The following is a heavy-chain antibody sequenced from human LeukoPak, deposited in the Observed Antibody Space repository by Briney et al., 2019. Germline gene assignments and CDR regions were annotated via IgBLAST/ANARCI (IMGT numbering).Heavy chain of an antibody. D-gene: IGHD1-14*01. CDR2: ISGSGGTT. V-gene: IGHV3-23*01. CDR3: AKLHNLNCDY. Sequence: GGSLRLSCAASGFTFSDYAMSWVRQAPGTGLEWVSTISGSGGTTYYADSVKGRFTISRDNSKNTLYLQMNSLRPEDAAVYYCAKLHNLNCDYWGLGTLATVSS. CDR1: GFTFSDYA. J-gene: IGHJ4*02.